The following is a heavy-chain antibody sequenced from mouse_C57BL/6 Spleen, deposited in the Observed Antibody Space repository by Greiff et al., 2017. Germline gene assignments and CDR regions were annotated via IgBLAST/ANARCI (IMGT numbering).Heavy chain of an antibody. CDR3: TTIYYDYEGYFDV. D-gene: IGHD2-4*01. CDR2: IRNKANNHAT. CDR1: GFTFSDAW. Sequence: EVQGVESGGGLVQPGGSMKLSCAASGFTFSDAWMDWVRQSPEKGLEWVAEIRNKANNHATYYAESVKGRFTISRDDSKSSVYLQMNSLRAEDTGIYYCTTIYYDYEGYFDVWGTGTTVTVSS. J-gene: IGHJ1*03. V-gene: IGHV6-6*01.